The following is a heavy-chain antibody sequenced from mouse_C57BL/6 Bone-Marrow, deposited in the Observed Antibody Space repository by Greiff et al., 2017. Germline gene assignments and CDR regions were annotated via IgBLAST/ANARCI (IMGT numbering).Heavy chain of an antibody. Sequence: EVKLMESEGGLVQPGSSMKLSCTASGFTFSDYYMAWVRQVPEKGLEWVANINYDGSSTYYLDSLKSRFIISRDNAKNILYLQMSSLKSEDTATYYCARELSWYFDVWGTGTTVTVSS. CDR3: ARELSWYFDV. CDR2: INYDGSST. V-gene: IGHV5-16*01. CDR1: GFTFSDYY. J-gene: IGHJ1*03.